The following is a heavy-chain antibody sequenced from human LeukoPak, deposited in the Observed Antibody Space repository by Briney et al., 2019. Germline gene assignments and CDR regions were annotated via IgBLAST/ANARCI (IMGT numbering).Heavy chain of an antibody. CDR3: ARGGRNHGFDI. V-gene: IGHV3-74*01. J-gene: IGHJ3*02. D-gene: IGHD3-16*01. CDR2: INSDGSDT. CDR1: GFIFSTYW. Sequence: GGSLRLSCAASGFIFSTYWMHWVRQAPGKGLVWVSRINSDGSDTIYADSVKGRLTISRDNAKNTLDLQLSSLGAEDTAVYYRARGGRNHGFDIWGQGTTVTVSS.